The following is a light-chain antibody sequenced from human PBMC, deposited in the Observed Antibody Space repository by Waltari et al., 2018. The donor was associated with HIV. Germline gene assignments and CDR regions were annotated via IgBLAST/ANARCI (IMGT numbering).Light chain of an antibody. CDR3: QVWEPTSDHVV. J-gene: IGLJ2*01. V-gene: IGLV3-21*03. CDR1: NIGMKT. Sequence: SYVLTQETSVSVAPGKTARITCVGNNIGMKTVHWYQRKPGQAPVRVMYDDINRPSGPPERFSGSNSGNTATLTINRVEVGDEADYYCQVWEPTSDHVVFGGGSRLIVL. CDR2: DDI.